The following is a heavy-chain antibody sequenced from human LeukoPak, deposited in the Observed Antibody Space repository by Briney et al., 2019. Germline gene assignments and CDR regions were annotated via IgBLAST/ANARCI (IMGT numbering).Heavy chain of an antibody. CDR3: AKGYSSSWYYFDY. Sequence: GALRLSCAASGFTFSSHAMSWVRQAPGKGLEWVSAISVSGDNTYYADSVKGRFTISRDNSKNTLYLQMNSLRAEDTAVYYCAKGYSSSWYYFDYWGQGTLVTVSS. V-gene: IGHV3-23*01. D-gene: IGHD6-13*01. J-gene: IGHJ4*02. CDR1: GFTFSSHA. CDR2: ISVSGDNT.